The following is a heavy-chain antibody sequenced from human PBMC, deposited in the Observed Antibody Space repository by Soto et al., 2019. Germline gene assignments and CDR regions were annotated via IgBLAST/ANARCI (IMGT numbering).Heavy chain of an antibody. CDR3: AKGGAAMVSAFDY. CDR1: GFTFSSYW. Sequence: GGSLRLSCAASGFTFSSYWMSWVRQAPGKGLEWVANIKQDGSEKYYVDSVKGRFTISRDNSKDTLYLQMNSLRAEDTAVYYCAKGGAAMVSAFDYWGQGTLVTVSS. CDR2: IKQDGSEK. V-gene: IGHV3-7*03. J-gene: IGHJ4*02. D-gene: IGHD5-18*01.